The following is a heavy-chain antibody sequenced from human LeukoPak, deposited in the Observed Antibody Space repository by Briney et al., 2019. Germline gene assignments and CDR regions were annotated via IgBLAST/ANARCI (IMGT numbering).Heavy chain of an antibody. J-gene: IGHJ4*02. CDR1: GFTFSSYS. CDR2: ISSSSSYI. CDR3: ARARSSSGYPTPDY. V-gene: IGHV3-21*01. D-gene: IGHD3-22*01. Sequence: GGSLRLSCAASGFTFSSYSMNWVRQAPGKGLEWVSSISSSSSYIYYADSVEGRFTISRDNAKNSLYLQMNSLRAEDTAVYYCARARSSSGYPTPDYWGQGTLVTVSS.